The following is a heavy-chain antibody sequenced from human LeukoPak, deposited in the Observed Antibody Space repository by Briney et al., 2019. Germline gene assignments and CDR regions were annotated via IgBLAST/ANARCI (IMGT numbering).Heavy chain of an antibody. Sequence: PGGSLRLSCAASGFTFDDYAMHWVRQAPGKGLEWVSGISWNSGSVGYADSVKGRFTISRDNAKNSLYLQMNSLRAEDTALYYCAKYLKRYGSGIYPGYFDYWGQGTLVTVSS. CDR1: GFTFDDYA. V-gene: IGHV3-9*01. J-gene: IGHJ4*02. D-gene: IGHD3-10*01. CDR3: AKYLKRYGSGIYPGYFDY. CDR2: ISWNSGSV.